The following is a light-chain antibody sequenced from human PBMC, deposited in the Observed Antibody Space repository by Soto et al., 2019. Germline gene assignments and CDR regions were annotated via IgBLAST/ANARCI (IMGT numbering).Light chain of an antibody. CDR3: PQYGTSPRT. Sequence: EIVLTQSPGTLSWPPGERATLSCRASQSVPNDYLAWYQQKPGQAPRLFIYGASRRAPGIPDRFSGGGSGADFSLSISRLEPEDCAVYYCPQYGTSPRTFGQGTMLEIK. CDR1: QSVPNDY. V-gene: IGKV3-20*01. CDR2: GAS. J-gene: IGKJ2*01.